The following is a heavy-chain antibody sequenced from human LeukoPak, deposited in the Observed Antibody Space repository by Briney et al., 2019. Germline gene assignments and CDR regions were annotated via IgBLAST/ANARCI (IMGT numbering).Heavy chain of an antibody. CDR1: GFTFSNAW. Sequence: GRSPRLSCAASGFTFSNAWLNWVRQAPGKGLEWVGHIKSKTDGGTTDYAAPVKGRFTISRDDSKNTLFLQMNSLKTEDTAVYYCTLPWGSGSYYDYWGQGTLVTVSS. J-gene: IGHJ4*02. V-gene: IGHV3-15*01. CDR2: IKSKTDGGTT. D-gene: IGHD3-10*01. CDR3: TLPWGSGSYYDY.